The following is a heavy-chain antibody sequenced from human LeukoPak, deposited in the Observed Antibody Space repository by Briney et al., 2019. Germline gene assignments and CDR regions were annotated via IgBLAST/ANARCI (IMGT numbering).Heavy chain of an antibody. CDR3: AREGRWAENTRTYFMDV. Sequence: SETLSLTCTVSGHSIANTHFYWGWIRQPPGKGLEWIGDIYYTGSSYYTPSLKSRVTISLDTSSNQFSLHLSSVTAADTAVYYCAREGRWAENTRTYFMDVWGKGTTVTVSS. J-gene: IGHJ6*03. CDR1: GHSIANTHFY. CDR2: IYYTGSS. V-gene: IGHV4-39*02. D-gene: IGHD1-14*01.